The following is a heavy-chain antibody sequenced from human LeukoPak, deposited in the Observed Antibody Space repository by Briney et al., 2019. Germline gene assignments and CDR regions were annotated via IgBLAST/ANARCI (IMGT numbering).Heavy chain of an antibody. CDR3: ARVDGDYGDYYYYMDV. CDR2: IYYSGST. D-gene: IGHD4-17*01. Sequence: PSETLSLTCTVSGGSISNGGYYWSWIRQHPGKGLEWIGYIYYSGSTYYNPSLNSRVTISVDTSENQFSLKLSSVTAADTAVYYCARVDGDYGDYYYYMDVWGKGTTGTVSS. J-gene: IGHJ6*03. CDR1: GGSISNGGYY. V-gene: IGHV4-31*03.